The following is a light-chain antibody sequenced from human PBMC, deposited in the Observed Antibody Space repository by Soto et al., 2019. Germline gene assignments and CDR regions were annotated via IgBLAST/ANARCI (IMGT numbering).Light chain of an antibody. J-gene: IGKJ4*01. V-gene: IGKV3-15*01. CDR3: QEYNNWHPVT. CDR1: QSVSSK. Sequence: EIVMTQSPATLSVSPGERATLSCRASQSVSSKLAWYQQKPGQAPRLLIHGASTRATGIPARFSGSGSGTEFTLTISSLQSEDFAVYYCQEYNNWHPVTFGGGTKVDIK. CDR2: GAS.